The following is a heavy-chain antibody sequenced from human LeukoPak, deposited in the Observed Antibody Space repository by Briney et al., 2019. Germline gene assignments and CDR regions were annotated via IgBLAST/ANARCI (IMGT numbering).Heavy chain of an antibody. CDR3: ARGAWLQRVQYYYYYMDV. V-gene: IGHV4-59*01. J-gene: IGHJ6*03. CDR1: GGSISSYY. D-gene: IGHD5-24*01. CDR2: IYYSGST. Sequence: PSETLSLTCTVSGGSISSYYWSWIRQPPGKGLEWIGYIYYSGSTNYNPSLKSRVTISVDTSKNQFSLKLSSVTAADTAVYYCARGAWLQRVQYYYYYMDVWGKGTTVTVSS.